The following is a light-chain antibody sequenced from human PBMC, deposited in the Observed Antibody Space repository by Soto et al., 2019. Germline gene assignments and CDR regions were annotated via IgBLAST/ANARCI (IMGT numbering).Light chain of an antibody. V-gene: IGLV2-14*01. CDR2: DVR. Sequence: QSALTKPASVSGSPGQSITISCTGTSSEVGAYNYVSWYQQHPGKAPKLMIYDVRNRPSGVSNRFSGSKSGNTASLTISGLQADDEADYYCSSYTGSSTLDVFGAGTKLTVL. CDR3: SSYTGSSTLDV. J-gene: IGLJ1*01. CDR1: SSEVGAYNY.